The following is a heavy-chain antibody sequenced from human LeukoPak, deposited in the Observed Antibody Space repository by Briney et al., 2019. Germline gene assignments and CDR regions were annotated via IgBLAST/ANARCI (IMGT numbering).Heavy chain of an antibody. V-gene: IGHV1-18*01. CDR1: GYTFTSYG. CDR2: ISAYNGNT. CDR3: ARDPPIAVAGTYDYYYYMDV. D-gene: IGHD6-19*01. J-gene: IGHJ6*03. Sequence: ASVKVSCKAPGYTFTSYGISWVRQAPGQGLEWMGWISAYNGNTNYAQKLQGRVTMTTDTSTSTAYMELRSLRSDDTAVYYCARDPPIAVAGTYDYYYYMDVWGKGTTVTVSS.